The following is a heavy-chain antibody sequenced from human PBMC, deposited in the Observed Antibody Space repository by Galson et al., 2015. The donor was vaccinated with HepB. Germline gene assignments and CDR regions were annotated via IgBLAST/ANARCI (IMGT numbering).Heavy chain of an antibody. CDR3: ARDAAGGDYDDEDFSPYFDS. D-gene: IGHD4-17*01. CDR1: GGTFPNSQ. V-gene: IGHV1-69*13. J-gene: IGHJ4*02. CDR2: IVPMFGTT. Sequence: SVKVSCKASGGTFPNSQINWVRQAPGQGLEWMGVIVPMFGTTNYAQKFLGRVTITADGSSTTVHMELNSLKFEDTAVYFCARDAAGGDYDDEDFSPYFDSWGQGTLVTVSS.